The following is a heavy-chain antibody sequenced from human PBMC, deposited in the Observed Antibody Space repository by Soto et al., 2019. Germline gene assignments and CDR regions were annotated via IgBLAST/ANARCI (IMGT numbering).Heavy chain of an antibody. D-gene: IGHD3-16*02. CDR1: GFTFNDAW. V-gene: IGHV3-15*07. Sequence: PGGSLRLSCAGSGFTFNDAWMNWVRQAPGKGLEWVSRIKSESDGGTTAYNAPVKGKFTISRDDSKNTVYLQMNSLRTEDTALYYCMTDRQYRPAYWGQGT. CDR2: IKSESDGGTT. CDR3: MTDRQYRPAY. J-gene: IGHJ4*02.